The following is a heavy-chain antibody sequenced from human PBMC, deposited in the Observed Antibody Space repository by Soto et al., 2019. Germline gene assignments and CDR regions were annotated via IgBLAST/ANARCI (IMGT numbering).Heavy chain of an antibody. V-gene: IGHV3-30*18. Sequence: GGSLRLSCAASGFTFSSYGMHWVRQAPGKGLEWVAVISYDGSNKYYADSVKGRFTISRDNSKNTLYLQMNSLRAEDTAVYYCAKNFGRYCSGGSCYPEDAFDIWGQGTMVTVSS. CDR3: AKNFGRYCSGGSCYPEDAFDI. J-gene: IGHJ3*02. CDR1: GFTFSSYG. CDR2: ISYDGSNK. D-gene: IGHD2-15*01.